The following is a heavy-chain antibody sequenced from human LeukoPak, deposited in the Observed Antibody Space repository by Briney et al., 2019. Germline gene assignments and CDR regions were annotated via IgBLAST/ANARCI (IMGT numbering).Heavy chain of an antibody. D-gene: IGHD4/OR15-4a*01. J-gene: IGHJ3*02. CDR2: ICGSGSTI. Sequence: PGGALRLSCAASRFTFSSYEMNWVRPAPGKGGEWVSYICGSGSTIYYADSVKGRITIHKDNVKISLYLQINRLRAEDMSVYYCAKTMADAFDIWGQGTMVTVSS. CDR3: AKTMADAFDI. CDR1: RFTFSSYE. V-gene: IGHV3-48*03.